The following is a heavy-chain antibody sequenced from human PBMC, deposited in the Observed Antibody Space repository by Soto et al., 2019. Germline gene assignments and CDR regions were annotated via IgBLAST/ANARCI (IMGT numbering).Heavy chain of an antibody. CDR3: ARRGSDGGTGFDP. V-gene: IGHV4-39*01. CDR2: IYYSGST. Sequence: SETLSLTCSVSVGSISSSSYYWLWIRQPPGKGLEWIGSIYYSGSTYYNPSLKSRVTISVDTSKNQFSLKLSSVTAADTAVYYCARRGSDGGTGFDPWGQGTLVTVSS. D-gene: IGHD3-16*01. J-gene: IGHJ5*02. CDR1: VGSISSSSYY.